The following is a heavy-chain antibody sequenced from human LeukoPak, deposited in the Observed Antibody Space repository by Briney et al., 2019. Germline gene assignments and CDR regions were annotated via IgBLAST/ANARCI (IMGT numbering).Heavy chain of an antibody. CDR2: ISSSSSYI. D-gene: IGHD6-13*01. CDR1: GFTFSSYS. V-gene: IGHV3-21*01. J-gene: IGHJ4*02. CDR3: ARERGPSSSWYKETDY. Sequence: PGGSLRLSCAASGFTFSSYSMNWVRQAPGKGLEWVSSISSSSSYIYYADSVKGRFTIPRDNAKNSLYLQMNSLRAEDTAVYYCARERGPSSSWYKETDYWGQGTLVTVSS.